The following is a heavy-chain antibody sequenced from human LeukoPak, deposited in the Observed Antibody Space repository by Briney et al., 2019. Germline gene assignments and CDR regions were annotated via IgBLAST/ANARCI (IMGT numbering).Heavy chain of an antibody. CDR2: IDPSDSYI. Sequence: PGESLRISCEASGYSFPSYWISWVRQMPGKGLEWMGRIDPSDSYINYSPSFQGRVTISADKSITTAFLQWSSLKASDTAMYYCARHTTDTFDIWGQGTMVTVSS. CDR1: GYSFPSYW. D-gene: IGHD4-17*01. CDR3: ARHTTDTFDI. V-gene: IGHV5-10-1*01. J-gene: IGHJ3*02.